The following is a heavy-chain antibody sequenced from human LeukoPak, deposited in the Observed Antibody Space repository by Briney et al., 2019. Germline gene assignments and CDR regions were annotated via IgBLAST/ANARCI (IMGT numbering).Heavy chain of an antibody. V-gene: IGHV3-23*01. CDR3: AKVSRGYSGYDSLSY. D-gene: IGHD5-12*01. Sequence: GGSLRLSCAASGFTFSNAWMSWVRQAPGKGLEWVSAISGSGGSTYYADSVKGRFTISRDNSKNTLYLQMNSLRAEDTAVYYCAKVSRGYSGYDSLSYWGQGTLVTVSS. CDR2: ISGSGGST. CDR1: GFTFSNAW. J-gene: IGHJ4*02.